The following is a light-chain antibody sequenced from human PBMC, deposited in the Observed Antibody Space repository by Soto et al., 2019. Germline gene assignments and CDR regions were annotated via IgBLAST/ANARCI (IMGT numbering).Light chain of an antibody. Sequence: EVVMRQSPATLSVSPGETATLSCRASQSVSNKLAWYQQRPDQAPRLLIYAADTRATGIPDRFSGSGAGREFTLTISSRQSEDFAVYYCHQYNNWPPWTFGQGTKVEVK. CDR3: HQYNNWPPWT. V-gene: IGKV3-15*01. CDR2: AAD. J-gene: IGKJ1*01. CDR1: QSVSNK.